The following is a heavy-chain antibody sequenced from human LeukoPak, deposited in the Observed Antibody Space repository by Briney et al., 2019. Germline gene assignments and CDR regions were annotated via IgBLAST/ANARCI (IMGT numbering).Heavy chain of an antibody. D-gene: IGHD3-22*01. CDR1: GFPFSNYA. CDR2: ISVGGDRT. CDR3: AKGLGTSGYHDY. V-gene: IGHV3-23*01. J-gene: IGHJ4*02. Sequence: GGSLRLSCAASGFPFSNYAMSWVRQAPGKGLERVSGISVGGDRTYYADSVKGRLTISRDKCNNFLYLQMKSLRVEDTDLYYCAKGLGTSGYHDYWGQGNLVTVSS.